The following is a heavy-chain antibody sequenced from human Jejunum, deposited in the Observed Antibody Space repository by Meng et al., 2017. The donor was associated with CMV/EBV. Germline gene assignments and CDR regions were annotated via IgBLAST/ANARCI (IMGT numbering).Heavy chain of an antibody. CDR2: ISSSSSYI. V-gene: IGHV3-21*01. J-gene: IGHJ6*02. CDR1: GFVFSSFG. Sequence: GFVFSSFGMTWVRQPPGKGLELVATISSSSSYISYGDSVKGRFTVSRDNAKNSLFLQMNSLRAEDTAVYYCASSPRDFWSGPSMDVWGQGTTVTVSS. D-gene: IGHD3-3*01. CDR3: ASSPRDFWSGPSMDV.